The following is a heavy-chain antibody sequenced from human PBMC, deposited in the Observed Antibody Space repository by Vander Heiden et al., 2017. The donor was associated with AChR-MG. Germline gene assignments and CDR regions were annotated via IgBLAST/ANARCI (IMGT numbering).Heavy chain of an antibody. D-gene: IGHD5-12*01. Sequence: QVQLVQSGPEVVKPGSSVKIPCKASGGTFRSSAISWVRQAPGQGLEWMGGIIPIFGTPHYSQNFQDRVTFTADESTTTGFMELSSLRSEDTAVYFCARDRGVATSNNDAFDLWGQGTIVTVSA. CDR1: GGTFRSSA. J-gene: IGHJ3*01. CDR2: IIPIFGTP. CDR3: ARDRGVATSNNDAFDL. V-gene: IGHV1-69*01.